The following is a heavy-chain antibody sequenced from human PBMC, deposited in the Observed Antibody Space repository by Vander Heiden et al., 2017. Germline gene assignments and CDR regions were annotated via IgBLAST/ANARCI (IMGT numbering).Heavy chain of an antibody. CDR2: LYSSGTT. CDR3: AKTAGSDSSGYYYDF. D-gene: IGHD3-22*01. CDR1: GFTVRSNY. Sequence: EVQLVESGGGLIQPGGSLRLSCAASGFTVRSNYMPWVRQAPGKGLEWVSVLYSSGTTYYANSMEGRFIISRDNSKNTLYLQMNSLRAEDTAVYYCAKTAGSDSSGYYYDFWGQGTLVTVSS. V-gene: IGHV3-53*01. J-gene: IGHJ4*02.